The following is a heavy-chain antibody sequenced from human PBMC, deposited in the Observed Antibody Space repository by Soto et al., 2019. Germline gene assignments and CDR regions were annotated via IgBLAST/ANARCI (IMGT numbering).Heavy chain of an antibody. Sequence: SETLSLTCTVSGGSIGSYYWSWIRQPPGKGLEWIGYIYYSGSTNYNPSLKSRVTISVDTSKNQFSLKLSSVTAADTAVYYCARDRGSYGHWGQGTLVTVSS. J-gene: IGHJ4*02. CDR2: IYYSGST. V-gene: IGHV4-59*01. D-gene: IGHD1-26*01. CDR3: ARDRGSYGH. CDR1: GGSIGSYY.